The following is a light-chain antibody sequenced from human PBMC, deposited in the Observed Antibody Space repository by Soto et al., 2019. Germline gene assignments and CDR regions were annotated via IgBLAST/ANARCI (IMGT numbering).Light chain of an antibody. V-gene: IGKV1-5*03. CDR1: QGVSTW. Sequence: IPMTQSPSTLSGSVGARVTITCRASQGVSTWLAWYQHKPGQAPKLLIYEASKLQSGVPSRLSASGSVREFTLTITSLQPEDSATYYCQQYYDFRTFGQGNKVEI. J-gene: IGKJ1*01. CDR3: QQYYDFRT. CDR2: EAS.